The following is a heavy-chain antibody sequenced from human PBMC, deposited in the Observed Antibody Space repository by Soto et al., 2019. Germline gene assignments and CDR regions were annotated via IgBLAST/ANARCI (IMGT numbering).Heavy chain of an antibody. V-gene: IGHV1-18*01. CDR3: ARPSQKYDYGSGRYLYYYGMDV. D-gene: IGHD3-10*01. CDR2: ISAYNGNT. CDR1: GYTFTSYG. Sequence: ASVKVSCKASGYTFTSYGISWVRQAPGQGLEWMGWISAYNGNTNYAQKLQGRVTMTTDTSTSTAYMELRSLRSDDTAVYDCARPSQKYDYGSGRYLYYYGMDVWGQGTMVTVSS. J-gene: IGHJ6*02.